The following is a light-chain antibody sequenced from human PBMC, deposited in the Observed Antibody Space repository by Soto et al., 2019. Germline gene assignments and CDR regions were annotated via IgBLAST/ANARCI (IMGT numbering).Light chain of an antibody. V-gene: IGLV2-14*03. CDR2: DVN. J-gene: IGLJ2*01. CDR3: SSYIPGGGEV. Sequence: QSALTQSASVSGSPGQSITISCTGTSTDVGGYNYVSWYQQHPGKAPKLIIYDVNNRPSGVSNRFSGSKSGNAASLTISGLQAEDEADYYCSSYIPGGGEVFGGGTKLTVL. CDR1: STDVGGYNY.